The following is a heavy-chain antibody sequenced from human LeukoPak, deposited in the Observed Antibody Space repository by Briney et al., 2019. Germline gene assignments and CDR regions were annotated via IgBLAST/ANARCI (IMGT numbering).Heavy chain of an antibody. V-gene: IGHV4-59*08. CDR3: ARLMITFGGVIYYMDV. CDR2: IYYSGST. CDR1: GDSISSYY. D-gene: IGHD3-16*01. J-gene: IGHJ6*03. Sequence: SETLSLTCTVSGDSISSYYWSWIRQPPGKGLEWIGYIYYSGSTNYNPSLKSRVTISVDTSKNQFSLKLSSVTAADTAVYYCARLMITFGGVIYYMDVWGKGTTVTVSS.